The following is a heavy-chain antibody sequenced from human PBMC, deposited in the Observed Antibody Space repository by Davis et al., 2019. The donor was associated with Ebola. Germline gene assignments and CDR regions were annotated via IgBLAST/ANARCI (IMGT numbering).Heavy chain of an antibody. CDR3: ARDGVPAAHDY. Sequence: GESLKISCAASGFTFSSYAMSWVRQAPGKGLEWVSTISGSGSSTYYTDSVKGRFTISRDNSKNTLYLQMNSLRAEDTAVYYCARDGVPAAHDYWGQGTLVTVSS. CDR1: GFTFSSYA. D-gene: IGHD2-2*01. J-gene: IGHJ4*02. V-gene: IGHV3-23*01. CDR2: ISGSGSST.